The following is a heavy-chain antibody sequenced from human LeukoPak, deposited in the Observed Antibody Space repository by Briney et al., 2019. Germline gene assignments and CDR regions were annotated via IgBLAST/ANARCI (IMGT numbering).Heavy chain of an antibody. Sequence: SETLSLTCGLSGGSISSFYWAWIRQSPGKGPEYIGYVYFTGSTDYNPSLKSRVAISVDTSKNQFSLKLSSVTAADTAVYYCARRGAMVRGPAYHFDYWGQGILVTVSS. CDR1: GGSISSFY. CDR2: VYFTGST. CDR3: ARRGAMVRGPAYHFDY. V-gene: IGHV4-59*08. J-gene: IGHJ4*02. D-gene: IGHD3-10*01.